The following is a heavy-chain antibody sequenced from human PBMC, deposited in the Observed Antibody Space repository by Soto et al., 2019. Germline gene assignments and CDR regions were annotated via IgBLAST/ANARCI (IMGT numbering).Heavy chain of an antibody. J-gene: IGHJ4*02. CDR2: FHYSGST. Sequence: SETLSLTCNVSGGSISSLYSYWGWIRQPPGKGLEWIGSFHYSGSTYYNPSLKSRVTISVDASKNQLSLRVTSVTPEDTAVYYCERAFGSSHFDYRCQRNLVTVSS. V-gene: IGHV4-39*01. CDR3: ERAFGSSHFDY. CDR1: GGSISSLYSY. D-gene: IGHD3-16*01.